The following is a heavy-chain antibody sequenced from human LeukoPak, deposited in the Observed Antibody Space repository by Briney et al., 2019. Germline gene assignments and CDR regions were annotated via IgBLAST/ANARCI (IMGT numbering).Heavy chain of an antibody. V-gene: IGHV7-4-1*02. CDR3: ARLRRPIAAAHFGESWFDP. J-gene: IGHJ5*02. CDR1: GYTFTSYA. Sequence: GASVKVSCKASGYTFTSYAMNWVRQAPGQGLEWMGWINTNTGNPTYAQGFTGRFVFSLDTSVSTAYLQISSLKAEDTAVYYCARLRRPIAAAHFGESWFDPWGQGTLVTVSS. D-gene: IGHD6-13*01. CDR2: INTNTGNP.